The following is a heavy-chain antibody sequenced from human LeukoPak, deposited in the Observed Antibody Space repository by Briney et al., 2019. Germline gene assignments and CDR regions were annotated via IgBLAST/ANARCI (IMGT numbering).Heavy chain of an antibody. CDR2: IYHSGST. Sequence: SETLSLTCTVSGYSISTGYYWGWIRQPPGKGLEWIGSIYHSGSTYYNPSLKSRVTISVDTSKNQFSLKLSSVTAADTAVYYCARVVPAAIVNLYYMDVWGKGTTVTVSS. J-gene: IGHJ6*03. CDR1: GYSISTGYY. V-gene: IGHV4-38-2*02. D-gene: IGHD2-2*02. CDR3: ARVVPAAIVNLYYMDV.